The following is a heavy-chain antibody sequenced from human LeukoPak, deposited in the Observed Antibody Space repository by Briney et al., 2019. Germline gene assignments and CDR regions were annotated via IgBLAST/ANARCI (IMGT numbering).Heavy chain of an antibody. D-gene: IGHD3-22*01. CDR3: ARRPYYYDSSGPFDY. Sequence: EASVKVSCKVSGYTLTELSIHWVRQAPGQGLEWMGIINPSGGSTSYAQKFQGRVTMTRGTSTSTVYMELSSLRSEDTAVYYCARRPYYYDSSGPFDYWGQGTLVTVSS. CDR1: GYTLTELS. V-gene: IGHV1-46*01. CDR2: INPSGGST. J-gene: IGHJ4*02.